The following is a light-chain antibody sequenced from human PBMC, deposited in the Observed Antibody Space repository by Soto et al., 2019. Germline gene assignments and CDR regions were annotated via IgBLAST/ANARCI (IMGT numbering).Light chain of an antibody. CDR2: DAS. J-gene: IGKJ2*01. Sequence: EIVLTQSPATLSLSPGERATLSCRASQSVSSYLAWYQQKPGQAPRLLIYDASNRATGIPARFSGSGSGTDFTHTISILEPEDFAVYYCQQRSNWPPRPYAFGQGTKLEIK. V-gene: IGKV3-11*01. CDR1: QSVSSY. CDR3: QQRSNWPPRPYA.